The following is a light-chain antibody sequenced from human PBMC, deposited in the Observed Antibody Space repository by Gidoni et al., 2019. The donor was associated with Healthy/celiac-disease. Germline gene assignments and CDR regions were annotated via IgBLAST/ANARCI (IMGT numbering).Light chain of an antibody. CDR2: RNT. CDR1: SSNIGINY. CDR3: AAWDDSLSGQV. J-gene: IGLJ3*02. Sequence: QSVLTQPPSASGTPGQRVTISCSGSSSNIGINYVYWYQQLPGTAPKLHTYRNTQRPSGVPDRFSGSKSGTSASLAISGLRSEDEADYYCAAWDDSLSGQVFGGGTKLTVL. V-gene: IGLV1-47*01.